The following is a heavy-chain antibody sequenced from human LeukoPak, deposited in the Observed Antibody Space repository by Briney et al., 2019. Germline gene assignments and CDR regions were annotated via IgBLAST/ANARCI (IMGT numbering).Heavy chain of an antibody. CDR3: ARSNQADDY. J-gene: IGHJ4*02. CDR1: GFTFSSYW. CDR2: INPGGSSI. D-gene: IGHD1-14*01. Sequence: GGSLRLSCAASGFTFSSYWMHWVRQVPGKGLVWVARINPGGSSITYADSVKGRFTISRDNAKNTLYLQMDSLRAEDTGVYYCARSNQADDYWGQGTLVTVFS. V-gene: IGHV3-74*01.